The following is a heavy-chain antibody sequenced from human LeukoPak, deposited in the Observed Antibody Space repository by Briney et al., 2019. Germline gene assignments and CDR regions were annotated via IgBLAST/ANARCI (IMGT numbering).Heavy chain of an antibody. D-gene: IGHD3-9*01. V-gene: IGHV1-3*01. Sequence: SSVKVSCKASGYTFTGYYMHWVRQAPGQRLEWMGWINAGNGNTKYSQKFQDRVTITRDTSASTAYTELSSLRSEDAAVYYCATRLDILTGYYGDFDYWGQGTLVTVSS. J-gene: IGHJ4*02. CDR3: ATRLDILTGYYGDFDY. CDR1: GYTFTGYY. CDR2: INAGNGNT.